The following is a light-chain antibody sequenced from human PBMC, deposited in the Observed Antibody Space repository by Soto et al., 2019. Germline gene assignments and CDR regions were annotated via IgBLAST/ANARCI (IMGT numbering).Light chain of an antibody. Sequence: QSALTQPRSVSGSPGQSVTISCTGTSSDVDAYNYVSWYQQHPGKAPRLIIFDVNKRPSGVPDRFSGYKSDITASLTISGLQAEDEADYFCCSYGGSFTWVFGGGTKLTVL. CDR2: DVN. CDR1: SSDVDAYNY. V-gene: IGLV2-11*01. CDR3: CSYGGSFTWV. J-gene: IGLJ3*02.